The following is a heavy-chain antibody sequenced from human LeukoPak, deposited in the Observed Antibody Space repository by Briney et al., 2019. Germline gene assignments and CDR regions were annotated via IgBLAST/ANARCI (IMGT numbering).Heavy chain of an antibody. CDR2: ITNSGSSI. D-gene: IGHD5-24*01. J-gene: IGHJ4*02. CDR3: ARTRDGPFEY. Sequence: GGSLRLSCAASGFTFSSYEMNSVRQAPGKGLEWLSHITNSGSSIQYADSVKGRFTISRDNAKNSLYLQMNSLRAEDTAVYYCARTRDGPFEYWGQGTLVTVSS. CDR1: GFTFSSYE. V-gene: IGHV3-48*03.